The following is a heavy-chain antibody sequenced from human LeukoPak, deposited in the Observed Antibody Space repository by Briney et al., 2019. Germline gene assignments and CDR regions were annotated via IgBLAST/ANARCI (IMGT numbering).Heavy chain of an antibody. D-gene: IGHD1-26*01. CDR2: ISAYNGNT. J-gene: IGHJ4*02. CDR3: ARVSRFANIVGATVY. CDR1: GYTFTSYG. Sequence: ASVKVSCKASGYTFTSYGISWVRQAPGQGLEWMGWISAYNGNTNYAQKLQGRVTMTTDTSTSTAYMELWSLRSDDTAVYYCARVSRFANIVGATVYWGQGTLVTVSS. V-gene: IGHV1-18*01.